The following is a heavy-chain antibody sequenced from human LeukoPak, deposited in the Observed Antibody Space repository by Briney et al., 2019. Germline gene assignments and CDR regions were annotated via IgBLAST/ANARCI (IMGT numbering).Heavy chain of an antibody. CDR2: IFPSGGEI. Sequence: SGGSLRLSCAASGFTFSTYAMIWVRQPPGKGLEWVSSIFPSGGEIHYTDSVKGRATISRDNAKNSLYLQMNSLRAEDTAVYYCARPAYCGGNCYYFPDYWGQGTLVTVSS. J-gene: IGHJ4*02. V-gene: IGHV3-21*01. CDR3: ARPAYCGGNCYYFPDY. D-gene: IGHD2-21*02. CDR1: GFTFSTYA.